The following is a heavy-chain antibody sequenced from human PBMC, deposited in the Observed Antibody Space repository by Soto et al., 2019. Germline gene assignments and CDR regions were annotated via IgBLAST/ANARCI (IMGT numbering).Heavy chain of an antibody. J-gene: IGHJ5*02. D-gene: IGHD2-15*01. CDR2: IDPSDSYT. CDR1: GYSFTSYW. Sequence: PGESLKISCKGSGYSFTSYWISWVRQMPGKGVEWMGRIDPSDSYTNYSPSFQGHVTISADKSISTAYLQWSSLKASDTAMYYCARHKDHCSGGSCYLANWFDPWGQGTLATVSS. CDR3: ARHKDHCSGGSCYLANWFDP. V-gene: IGHV5-10-1*01.